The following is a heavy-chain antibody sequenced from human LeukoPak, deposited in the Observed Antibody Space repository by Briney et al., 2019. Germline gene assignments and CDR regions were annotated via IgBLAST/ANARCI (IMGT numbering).Heavy chain of an antibody. V-gene: IGHV3-11*04. J-gene: IGHJ3*02. CDR1: GFTFRDYY. D-gene: IGHD2-8*01. CDR2: ISRSGSTI. Sequence: KSGGPLRLXCAASGFTFRDYYMSWIRQAPGKGLEWISYISRSGSTIYYADTVKGRFTISRDNAKNSLYLQMNSLRAEDTAVYYCARETMVYASHDAFDIWGQGTMVTVSS. CDR3: ARETMVYASHDAFDI.